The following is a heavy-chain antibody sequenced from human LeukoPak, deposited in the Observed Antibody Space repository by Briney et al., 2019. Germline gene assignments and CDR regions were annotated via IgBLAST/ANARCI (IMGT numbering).Heavy chain of an antibody. CDR3: GRDYDIFPGYSHGYYFGY. J-gene: IGHJ4*03. Sequence: GRSLRLSCAASGFTLDSHGMHRVRQAPGKGLEWVAVISYDGSNKYYADSVKGRFTISRDNSKNTLYLQMDSLRAEDTAVYYFGRDYDIFPGYSHGYYFGYWGQGTLVPVSS. D-gene: IGHD3-9*01. V-gene: IGHV3-30*03. CDR1: GFTLDSHG. CDR2: ISYDGSNK.